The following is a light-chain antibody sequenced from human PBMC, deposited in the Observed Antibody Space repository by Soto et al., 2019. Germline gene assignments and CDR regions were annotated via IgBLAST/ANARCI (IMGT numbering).Light chain of an antibody. CDR1: LDISNY. J-gene: IGKJ4*01. Sequence: DIQRTKSPSSLSASVGDRVTITCQASLDISNYLNWYQQKPGKAPKLLIYAASNLDTGVPSRFSGSGSGTDYTFTISNMQPEDIAKYYCHEYDNRPIPVGGGTKVEIK. V-gene: IGKV1-33*01. CDR2: AAS. CDR3: HEYDNRPIP.